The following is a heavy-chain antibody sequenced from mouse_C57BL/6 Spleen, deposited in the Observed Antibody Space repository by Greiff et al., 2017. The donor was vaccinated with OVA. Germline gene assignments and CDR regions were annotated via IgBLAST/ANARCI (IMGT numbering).Heavy chain of an antibody. CDR3: ATITTVGRYAMDY. Sequence: QVQLKESGPGLVQPSQSLSITCTVSGFSLTSYGVHWVRQSPGKGLEWLGVIWSGGSTDYNAAFISRLSISKDNSKSQVFFTMNSLQADDTAIYSCATITTVGRYAMDYWGQGTSVTVSS. CDR2: IWSGGST. J-gene: IGHJ4*01. CDR1: GFSLTSYG. V-gene: IGHV2-2*01. D-gene: IGHD1-1*01.